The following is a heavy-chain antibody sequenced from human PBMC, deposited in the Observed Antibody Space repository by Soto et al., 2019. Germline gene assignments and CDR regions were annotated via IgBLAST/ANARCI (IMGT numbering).Heavy chain of an antibody. J-gene: IGHJ4*02. V-gene: IGHV3-30*18. Sequence: QVQLVESGGGVVQPGTSLRLSCAASGFTFRSDGMHWVRQAPGKGLEWVAVISNDGRDKYYADSVKGRVTISRDNSKNTLYLQMDTLRAEDMAVYHCAKYRSRTWSLDYWGQGTLVIASS. CDR2: ISNDGRDK. D-gene: IGHD6-13*01. CDR1: GFTFRSDG. CDR3: AKYRSRTWSLDY.